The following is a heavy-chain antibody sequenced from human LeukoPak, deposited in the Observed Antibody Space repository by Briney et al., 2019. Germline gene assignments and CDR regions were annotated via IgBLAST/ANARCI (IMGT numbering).Heavy chain of an antibody. CDR2: ISGSGGST. CDR1: GFTFSSYA. CDR3: AKGLKSGYTYGPFDY. Sequence: GGSLRLSCAASGFTFSSYAMSWVRQASGKGLEWVSAISGSGGSTYYADSVKGRFTISRDNSKNTLYLQMNSLGAEDTAVYYCAKGLKSGYTYGPFDYWGQGTLVTVSS. J-gene: IGHJ4*02. V-gene: IGHV3-23*01. D-gene: IGHD5-18*01.